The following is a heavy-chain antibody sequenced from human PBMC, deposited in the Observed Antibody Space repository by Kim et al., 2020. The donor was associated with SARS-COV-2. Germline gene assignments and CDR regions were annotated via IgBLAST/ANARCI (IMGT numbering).Heavy chain of an antibody. CDR1: GGSISSSSYY. J-gene: IGHJ4*02. D-gene: IGHD2-2*01. V-gene: IGHV4-39*01. Sequence: SETLSLTCTVSGGSISSSSYYWGWICQPPGKGLEWIGSIYYSGSTYYNPSLKSRVTISVDTSKNQFSLKLSSVTTADTAVYYCARHSRIVVVPAAILAWGQGTLVTVSS. CDR2: IYYSGST. CDR3: ARHSRIVVVPAAILA.